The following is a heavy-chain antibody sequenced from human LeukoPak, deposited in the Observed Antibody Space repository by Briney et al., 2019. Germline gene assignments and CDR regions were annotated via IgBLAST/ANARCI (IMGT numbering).Heavy chain of an antibody. V-gene: IGHV3-30*03. Sequence: PGGALRLSCAASGFTFSSYGMYWVRQAPGKGLEWVAVISYDGSNKYYADSVKGRFTISRDNSKNTLYLQMNNLGAEDTAVYYCAREDSSVWNANYWGLGTLVTVSS. D-gene: IGHD6-19*01. CDR1: GFTFSSYG. CDR2: ISYDGSNK. J-gene: IGHJ4*02. CDR3: AREDSSVWNANY.